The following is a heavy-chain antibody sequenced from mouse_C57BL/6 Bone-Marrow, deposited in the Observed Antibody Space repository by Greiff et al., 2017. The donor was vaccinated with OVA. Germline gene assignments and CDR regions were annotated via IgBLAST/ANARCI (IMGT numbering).Heavy chain of an antibody. CDR3: VREEGNWHFDY. CDR2: IRSKSNNYAT. Sequence: EVQVVESGGGLVQPKGSLKLSCAASGFSFNTYAMNWVRQAPGKGLEWVARIRSKSNNYATYYADSVKDRFTISRDDSESMLYLQMNNLKTEDTAMYYCVREEGNWHFDYWGQGTTLTVSS. CDR1: GFSFNTYA. J-gene: IGHJ2*01. V-gene: IGHV10-1*01. D-gene: IGHD4-1*01.